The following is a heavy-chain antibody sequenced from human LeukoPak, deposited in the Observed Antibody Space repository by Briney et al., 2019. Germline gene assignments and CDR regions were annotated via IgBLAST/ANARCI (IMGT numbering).Heavy chain of an antibody. Sequence: ASVKVSCKASGYTFTSYYMHWVRQAPGQGLEWMGIINPSGGSTSYAQKFQGRVTMTRDTSTSTVYMELSSLRSEDTAVYYCARAELEWLFSVRVFDYWGQGTLVTVSS. J-gene: IGHJ4*02. CDR1: GYTFTSYY. CDR2: INPSGGST. V-gene: IGHV1-46*01. D-gene: IGHD3-3*01. CDR3: ARAELEWLFSVRVFDY.